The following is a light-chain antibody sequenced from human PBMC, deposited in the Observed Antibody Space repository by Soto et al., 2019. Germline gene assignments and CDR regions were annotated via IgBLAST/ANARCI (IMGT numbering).Light chain of an antibody. CDR3: QQSHNMPFT. CDR1: QSITNY. V-gene: IGKV1-39*01. J-gene: IGKJ3*01. Sequence: DIQMTQSPSSLSASVGDRVTITCRASQSITNYLNWYQHKPGKAPKLLVYAASSLQSGVPSRFSRNKSGTDFTLTISSLQPEDFATYFCQQSHNMPFTFGPGTKVDIK. CDR2: AAS.